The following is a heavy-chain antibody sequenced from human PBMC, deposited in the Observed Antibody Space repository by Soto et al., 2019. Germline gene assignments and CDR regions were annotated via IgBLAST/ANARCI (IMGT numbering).Heavy chain of an antibody. D-gene: IGHD3-16*01. Sequence: QVQLQQWGAGLLKPSETLSLTCAVYGGSFSGYDWSWICQPPGKGLEWIGEINHSGGTNYNPSLKSRVTISVDTSKNQFSLNLSSVTAADTAVYYCARVRERGSYGYYFDYWGQGTLVTVSS. CDR3: ARVRERGSYGYYFDY. CDR1: GGSFSGYD. V-gene: IGHV4-34*01. CDR2: INHSGGT. J-gene: IGHJ4*02.